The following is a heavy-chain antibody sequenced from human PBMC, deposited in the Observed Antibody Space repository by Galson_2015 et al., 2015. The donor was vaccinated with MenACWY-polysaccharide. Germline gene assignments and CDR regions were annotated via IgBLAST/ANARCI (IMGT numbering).Heavy chain of an antibody. J-gene: IGHJ4*02. CDR1: GFTFSSYV. CDR3: ARVRYSTGKYQFDY. Sequence: SLRLSCAVSGFTFSSYVMSWVRQAPGRGLEWVSSITDSGSNTHYADSVKGRFTISRDNSKNTLSLQMNSLRAEDTAVYYCARVRYSTGKYQFDYWGQGTLVAVSS. D-gene: IGHD2-2*01. CDR2: ITDSGSNT. V-gene: IGHV3-23*01.